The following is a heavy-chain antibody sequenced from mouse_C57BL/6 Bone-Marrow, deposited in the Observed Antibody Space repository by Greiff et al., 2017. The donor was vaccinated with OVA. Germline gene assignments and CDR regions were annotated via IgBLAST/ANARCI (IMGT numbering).Heavy chain of an antibody. CDR1: GYTFTNYW. Sequence: VQLQQSGAELVRPGTSVKMSCKASGYTFTNYWIGWAKQRPGHGLEWIGDIYPGGGYTNYNEKFKGKAKLTADKSSSTAYMQFSSLTSEDSAIYYCARWDDYAMDYWGQGTSVTVSS. V-gene: IGHV1-63*01. D-gene: IGHD4-1*01. CDR3: ARWDDYAMDY. J-gene: IGHJ4*01. CDR2: IYPGGGYT.